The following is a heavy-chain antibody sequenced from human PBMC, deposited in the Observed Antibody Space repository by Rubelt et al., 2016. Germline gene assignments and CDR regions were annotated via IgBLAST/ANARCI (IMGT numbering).Heavy chain of an antibody. D-gene: IGHD2-21*02. V-gene: IGHV4-59*12. Sequence: QLQPQESGPGLVKPSETLSLTCTVSGGSISGYYWSWIRQPPGKGLEWIGYIYYSGTSKYNPSLKSRVLISLDTSTNQFSLKLGAVTAADTAVYYCAREVASVGTRLFDSWGQGTLVTVSS. CDR3: AREVASVGTRLFDS. J-gene: IGHJ4*02. CDR1: GGSISGYY. CDR2: IYYSGTS.